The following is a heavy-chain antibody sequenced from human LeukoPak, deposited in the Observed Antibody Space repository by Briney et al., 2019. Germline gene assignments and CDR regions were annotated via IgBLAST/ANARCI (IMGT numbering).Heavy chain of an antibody. CDR3: ARGDGLFGAEPGDAFDI. V-gene: IGHV3-13*01. CDR1: GFTFSSYD. D-gene: IGHD3-10*02. Sequence: GGSLRLSCAASGFTFSSYDMHWVRQATGKGLEGVSAIGTAGDTYYPGYVKGRFTISRENAKNSLYLQMNSLRAGDTAVYYCARGDGLFGAEPGDAFDIWGQGTMVTVSS. J-gene: IGHJ3*02. CDR2: IGTAGDT.